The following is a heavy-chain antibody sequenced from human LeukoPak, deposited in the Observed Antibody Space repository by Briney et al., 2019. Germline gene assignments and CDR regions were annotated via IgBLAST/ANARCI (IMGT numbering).Heavy chain of an antibody. CDR2: IYHSGST. Sequence: PSETLSLTCAVSGGSISSSNWWSWVRQPPGQGLEWIGEIYHSGSTYCNPSLKSRVTISVDTSKNQFSLKLSSVTAADTAVYYCARVSSSYDYWGQGTLVTVSS. CDR1: GGSISSSNW. D-gene: IGHD6-13*01. J-gene: IGHJ4*02. V-gene: IGHV4-4*02. CDR3: ARVSSSYDY.